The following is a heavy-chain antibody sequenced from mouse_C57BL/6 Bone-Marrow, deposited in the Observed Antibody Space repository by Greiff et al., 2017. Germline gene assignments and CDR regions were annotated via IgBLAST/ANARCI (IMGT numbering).Heavy chain of an antibody. V-gene: IGHV1-81*01. CDR1: GYTFTSYG. CDR2: IYPRSGNT. J-gene: IGHJ1*03. Sequence: QVQLQQSGAELARPGASVKLSCKASGYTFTSYGISWVKQRTGQGLEWIGEIYPRSGNTYYNEKFKGKATLTADKSSSTAYMELRSLTSEDSAVYFCARSDYYGRGYWYFDVWGTGTTVTVSS. D-gene: IGHD1-1*01. CDR3: ARSDYYGRGYWYFDV.